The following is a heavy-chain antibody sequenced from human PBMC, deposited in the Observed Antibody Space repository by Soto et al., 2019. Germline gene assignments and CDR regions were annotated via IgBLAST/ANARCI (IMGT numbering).Heavy chain of an antibody. CDR1: GFIFSAFG. Sequence: PGGSLRLSCAASGFIFSAFGIHWVRQAPGKGLQWVALISYDGTSEYYADSVKGRFTMSRDFSKSTLYLEMSSLRVDDTAVYFCARPTRMYRANYFDGLDLWGQGTTVTVSS. CDR3: ARPTRMYRANYFDGLDL. V-gene: IGHV3-30-3*01. D-gene: IGHD1-7*01. J-gene: IGHJ6*02. CDR2: ISYDGTSE.